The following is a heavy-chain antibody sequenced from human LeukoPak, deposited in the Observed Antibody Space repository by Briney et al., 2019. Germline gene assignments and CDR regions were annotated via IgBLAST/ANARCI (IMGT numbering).Heavy chain of an antibody. CDR1: GYSFTSYW. J-gene: IGHJ6*03. CDR2: IYPGDSDT. CDR3: ARSYYDILTGYYPGRGYYYYMDV. V-gene: IGHV5-51*01. Sequence: GESLKISCKGSGYSFTSYWIAWVRQMPGKGLEWVGIIYPGDSDTRCSPSFQGQVTISADKSISTAYLQWSSLKASDTAMYYCARSYYDILTGYYPGRGYYYYMDVWGKGTTVTISS. D-gene: IGHD3-9*01.